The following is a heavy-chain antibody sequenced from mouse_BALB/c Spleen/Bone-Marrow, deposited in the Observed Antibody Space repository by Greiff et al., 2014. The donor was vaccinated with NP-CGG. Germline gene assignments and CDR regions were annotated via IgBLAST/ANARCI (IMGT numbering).Heavy chain of an antibody. J-gene: IGHJ1*01. V-gene: IGHV5-6*01. CDR2: INSGGSFT. CDR3: ARRGNWDDRKSFDV. D-gene: IGHD4-1*01. Sequence: EVQRVESGGDLVKPGGSLRLSCAASGFTFSSYGMSWVRQTPDKRLEWIATINSGGSFTYYPDSVKGRFTISRDNAKNTMYLQMNRLKSEDTAMYYWARRGNWDDRKSFDVWGEGTTVTVSS. CDR1: GFTFSSYG.